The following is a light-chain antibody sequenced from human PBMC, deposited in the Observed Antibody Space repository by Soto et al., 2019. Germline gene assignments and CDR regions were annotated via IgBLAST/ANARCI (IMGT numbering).Light chain of an antibody. CDR3: CSYAGSYTGV. Sequence: QSVLTQPRSVSGSPGQSVTISCTGTSSDVGGYNYVSWYQQHPGKATKLMIYDVSKRPSGVPDRFSGSKSGNTASLTISGLQAEDEAAYYCCSYAGSYTGVFGGGTKLTVL. J-gene: IGLJ3*02. V-gene: IGLV2-11*01. CDR2: DVS. CDR1: SSDVGGYNY.